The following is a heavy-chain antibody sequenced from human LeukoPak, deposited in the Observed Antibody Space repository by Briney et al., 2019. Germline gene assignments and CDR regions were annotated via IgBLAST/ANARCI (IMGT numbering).Heavy chain of an antibody. Sequence: SETLSLTCTVSGGSIRSSYYYCGWIRQPPGKGLEWIGSIYDSGSTYYNPSLKSRVTIAVDTSKNQFSLKLDSVTAADTAVYYCARPSGPWGQGTLVTVSS. V-gene: IGHV4-39*01. CDR2: IYDSGST. D-gene: IGHD7-27*01. CDR1: GGSIRSSYYY. CDR3: ARPSGP. J-gene: IGHJ5*02.